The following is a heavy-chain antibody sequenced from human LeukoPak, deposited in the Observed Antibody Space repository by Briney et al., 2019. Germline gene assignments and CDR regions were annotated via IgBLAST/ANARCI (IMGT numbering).Heavy chain of an antibody. D-gene: IGHD3-10*01. CDR2: INPNSGGT. CDR1: GYTFTGYY. CDR3: ARGGSGSYFSWLDP. V-gene: IGHV1-2*02. Sequence: ASVKVSCKASGYTFTGYYIHWVRQAPGQGLECVGWINPNSGGTNYAQKFQGRVTITRDTSISTAYMELSRLRSDDTAVYYCARGGSGSYFSWLDPWGQGTLVTVSS. J-gene: IGHJ5*02.